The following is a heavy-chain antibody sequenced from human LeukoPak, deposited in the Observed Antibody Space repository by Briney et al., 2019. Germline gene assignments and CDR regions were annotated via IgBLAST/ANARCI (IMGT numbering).Heavy chain of an antibody. J-gene: IGHJ4*02. CDR2: IYYSGST. Sequence: SETLSLTCTVSGGSISSSSYYWGWIRQPPGKGLEWIGSIYYSGSTYYNPSLKSRVTISVDTSKNQFSLKLSSVTAADTAVYYCARQVGGSYFDYWGQGTLATVSS. V-gene: IGHV4-39*01. D-gene: IGHD1-26*01. CDR3: ARQVGGSYFDY. CDR1: GGSISSSSYY.